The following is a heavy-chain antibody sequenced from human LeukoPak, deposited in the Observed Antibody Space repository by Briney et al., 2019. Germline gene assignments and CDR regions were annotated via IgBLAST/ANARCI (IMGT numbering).Heavy chain of an antibody. J-gene: IGHJ4*02. Sequence: PGGSLRLSCAASGFTFSSYGMHWVRQAPGKGLEWVAFIRYDGSNEYYADSVKGRFTISRDNSKNTLYLQMNSLRAGDTAVYYCAKGEDYYDSSGYFHYYFDYWGQGTLVTVSS. CDR2: IRYDGSNE. CDR3: AKGEDYYDSSGYFHYYFDY. V-gene: IGHV3-30*02. D-gene: IGHD3-22*01. CDR1: GFTFSSYG.